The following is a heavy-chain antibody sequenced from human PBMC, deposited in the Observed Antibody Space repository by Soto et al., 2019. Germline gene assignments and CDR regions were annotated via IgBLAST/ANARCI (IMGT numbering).Heavy chain of an antibody. Sequence: QLQLQESGSGLVKPSQTLSLTCAVSGGSISSGGYSWSWVRQPPGKGLEWIGYIYHSGRTYYLPSLKSRVNISVDRYKNHFSLKLSSVPAGYMAAYYCARVPDYWGQGTLVTVSS. CDR3: ARVPDY. J-gene: IGHJ4*02. CDR2: IYHSGRT. V-gene: IGHV4-30-2*01. CDR1: GGSISSGGYS.